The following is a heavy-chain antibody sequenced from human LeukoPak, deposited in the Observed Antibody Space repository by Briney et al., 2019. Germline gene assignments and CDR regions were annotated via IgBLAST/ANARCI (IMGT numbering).Heavy chain of an antibody. CDR3: ARRSIAVAGTDLDY. J-gene: IGHJ4*02. CDR1: GGSISSYY. V-gene: IGHV4-59*12. CDR2: IYYSGST. D-gene: IGHD6-19*01. Sequence: PSETLSLTCTVSGGSISSYYWSWIRQPPGKGLEWIGYIYYSGSTNNNPSLKSRVTISVDTSKNQFSLKLSSVTAADTAVYYCARRSIAVAGTDLDYWGQGTLVTVSS.